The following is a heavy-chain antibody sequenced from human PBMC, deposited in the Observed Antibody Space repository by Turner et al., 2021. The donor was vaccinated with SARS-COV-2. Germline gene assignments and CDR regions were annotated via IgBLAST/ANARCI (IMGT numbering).Heavy chain of an antibody. J-gene: IGHJ4*02. Sequence: EVQLVESGGGLVQPGGSLRLSCAASGFTFSRYSSSSSTIYYADSVKGRFTISRDNAKNSLYLQMNSLRAEDTAVYYCARDDLGVWPPFKDYWGQGTLVTVSS. CDR3: ARDDLGVWPPFKDY. D-gene: IGHD3-16*01. CDR2: SSSSTI. V-gene: IGHV3-48*01. CDR1: GFTFSRY.